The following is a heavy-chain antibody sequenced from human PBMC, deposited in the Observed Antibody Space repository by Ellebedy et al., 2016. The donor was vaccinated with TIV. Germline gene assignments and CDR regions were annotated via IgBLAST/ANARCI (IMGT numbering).Heavy chain of an antibody. J-gene: IGHJ4*02. V-gene: IGHV1-69*13. CDR2: IIPIFGTA. CDR1: GGTFSSYA. Sequence: SVKVSXKASGGTFSSYAISWVRQAPGQGLEWMGGIIPIFGTANYAQKFQGRVTITADESTSTAYMELSSLRSEDTAVYYCARGGYSSNPLDYWGQGTLVTVSS. CDR3: ARGGYSSNPLDY. D-gene: IGHD6-13*01.